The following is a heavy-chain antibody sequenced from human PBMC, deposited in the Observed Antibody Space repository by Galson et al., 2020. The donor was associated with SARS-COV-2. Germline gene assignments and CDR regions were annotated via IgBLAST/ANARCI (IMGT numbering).Heavy chain of an antibody. CDR2: IYYSGST. CDR1: GGSISSGGYY. Sequence: SETLSLTCTVSGGSISSGGYYWSWIRQHPGKGLEWIGYIYYSGSTYYNPSLKSRVTISVDTSKNQFSLKLSSVTAADTAVYYCAREGRDGIVATLNAFDIWGQGTMVTVSS. J-gene: IGHJ3*02. V-gene: IGHV4-31*03. D-gene: IGHD5-12*01. CDR3: AREGRDGIVATLNAFDI.